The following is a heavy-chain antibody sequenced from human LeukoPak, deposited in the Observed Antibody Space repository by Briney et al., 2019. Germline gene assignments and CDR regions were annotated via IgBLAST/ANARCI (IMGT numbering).Heavy chain of an antibody. V-gene: IGHV3-15*01. CDR3: TTEVVCSSTSCSYYYYYYYMDV. CDR1: GFTFSNAW. D-gene: IGHD2-2*01. Sequence: GGSLRLSCAASGFTFSNAWMSWVRQAPGKGLEWVGRIKSKTDGGTTDYAAPVKGRFTISRDDSKNTLYLQMNSLKTEDTAVYYCTTEVVCSSTSCSYYYYYYYMDVWGKGTTVTVSS. CDR2: IKSKTDGGTT. J-gene: IGHJ6*03.